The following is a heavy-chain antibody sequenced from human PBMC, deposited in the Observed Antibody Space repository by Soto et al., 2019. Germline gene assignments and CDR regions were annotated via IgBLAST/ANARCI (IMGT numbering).Heavy chain of an antibody. D-gene: IGHD3-22*01. CDR3: AHSDTTGYYSKTFAY. CDR2: IYGHDDK. V-gene: IGHV2-5*01. CDR1: GFSLSTSGVG. J-gene: IGHJ4*02. Sequence: QITLKESGPTLVKPTETLTLTCSFSGFSLSTSGVGVGWIRQPPGKALEWLTLIYGHDDKRYSPSLKSRLTITKDTSKNPVVLAMSNIDPVDTATYYCAHSDTTGYYSKTFAYWSQGTLVTVSS.